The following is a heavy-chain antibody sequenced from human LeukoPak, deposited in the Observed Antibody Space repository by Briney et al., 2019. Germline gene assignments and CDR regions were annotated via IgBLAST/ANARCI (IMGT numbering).Heavy chain of an antibody. V-gene: IGHV5-10-1*01. CDR3: ARRASGYYFDY. Sequence: GHVTISADKSISTAYLQWSSLKASDTAMYYCARRASGYYFDYWGQGTLVTVSS. J-gene: IGHJ4*02. D-gene: IGHD3-22*01.